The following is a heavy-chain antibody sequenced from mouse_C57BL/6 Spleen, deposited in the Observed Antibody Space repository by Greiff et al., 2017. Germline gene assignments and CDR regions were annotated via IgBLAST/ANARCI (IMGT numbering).Heavy chain of an antibody. CDR2: IDPSDSYT. CDR3: ARYYGSLDY. Sequence: QVQLQQPGAELVMPGASVKLSCKASGYTFTSYWMHWVKQRPGQGLEWIGEIDPSDSYTNYNQKFKGKSTLTVDKSSSTAYMQLSSLTSEDSAVYYCARYYGSLDYRGQGTTLTVSS. V-gene: IGHV1-69*01. CDR1: GYTFTSYW. D-gene: IGHD1-1*01. J-gene: IGHJ2*01.